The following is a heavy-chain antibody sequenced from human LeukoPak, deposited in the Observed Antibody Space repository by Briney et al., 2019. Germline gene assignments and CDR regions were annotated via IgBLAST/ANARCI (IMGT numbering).Heavy chain of an antibody. V-gene: IGHV3-23*01. Sequence: GGSLRLSCAASGFTFSPHSTRWVRQAPGKGLEWLSNKMQNGIDTYYTDSVKGRFNISRDNSRNPLYLEMNSLRAEETAVYFRAKGGFSTCFDSWGRRTLVTVSS. J-gene: IGHJ5*01. CDR1: GFTFSPHS. CDR2: KMQNGIDT. D-gene: IGHD2-2*01. CDR3: AKGGFSTCFDS.